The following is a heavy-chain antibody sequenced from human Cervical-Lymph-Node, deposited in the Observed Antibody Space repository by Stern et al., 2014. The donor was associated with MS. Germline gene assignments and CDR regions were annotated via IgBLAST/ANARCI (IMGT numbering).Heavy chain of an antibody. CDR3: ARVGRGYISGYSFDY. Sequence: EVQLEESGGGLIQPGGSLRLSCAASGFTVSSSYMSWVRQAPGKGLEWVSAIHNGGATYYADSVKGRFTISRDNSKNTLYLQMSSLRAEDTAVYYCARVGRGYISGYSFDYWAQGTMVTVSS. CDR2: IHNGGAT. V-gene: IGHV3-53*01. J-gene: IGHJ4*02. D-gene: IGHD5-18*01. CDR1: GFTVSSSY.